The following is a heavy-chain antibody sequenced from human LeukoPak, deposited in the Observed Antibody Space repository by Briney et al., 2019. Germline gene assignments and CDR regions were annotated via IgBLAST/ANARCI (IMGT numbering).Heavy chain of an antibody. CDR1: GFTFSRYR. J-gene: IGHJ4*02. V-gene: IGHV3-7*01. Sequence: GGSLRLSCAATGFTFSRYRMAWVRQAPGKGLEWVANIRGDAGDKGYADSVKGRFTISRDNGKNSLYLQMNSLTDEDTAVYYCARDVAGALDFWGQGTLLIVSS. CDR3: ARDVAGALDF. D-gene: IGHD6-19*01. CDR2: IRGDAGDK.